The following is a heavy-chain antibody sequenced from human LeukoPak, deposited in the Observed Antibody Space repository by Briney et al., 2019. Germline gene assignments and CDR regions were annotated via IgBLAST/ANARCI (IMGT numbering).Heavy chain of an antibody. CDR2: TYYRYKWYN. D-gene: IGHD5-18*01. CDR1: VDSVSSTSAA. CDR3: ARSRKRHSYDPDNWFDP. J-gene: IGHJ5*02. V-gene: IGHV6-1*01. Sequence: SQTLSLTSAISVDSVSSTSAAWNWIRQSPSRGLEWLGRTYYRYKWYNEYAVSVKSRVTINPDTSKNQFSLKLSSVTAADTAVYYCARSRKRHSYDPDNWFDPWGQGTLVTVSS.